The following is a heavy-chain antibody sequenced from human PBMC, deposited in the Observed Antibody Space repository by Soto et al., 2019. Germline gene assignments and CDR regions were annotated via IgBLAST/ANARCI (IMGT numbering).Heavy chain of an antibody. CDR1: GGTFSSYA. CDR2: IIPIFGTA. D-gene: IGHD3-10*01. Sequence: QVQLVQSGAEVKKPGSSVKVSCKASGGTFSSYAISWVRQAPGQGLEWMGGIIPIFGTANYAQKFQGRVTITADESSSTAYMELSSLRSEDTAVYDCARGGITMVRGVMRYYYYGMDVWGHGTTVTVSS. V-gene: IGHV1-69*01. J-gene: IGHJ6*02. CDR3: ARGGITMVRGVMRYYYYGMDV.